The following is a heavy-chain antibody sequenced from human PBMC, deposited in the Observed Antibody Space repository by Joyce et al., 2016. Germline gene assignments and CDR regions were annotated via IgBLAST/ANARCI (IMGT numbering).Heavy chain of an antibody. D-gene: IGHD3-22*01. Sequence: EVQLVESGGGSIQPGRSLRLSCAASGFTFDDYAMHWVRQAPGKGLGGVSGISWNSAAIGYADSVKGRFTISRDNAKNSLYLQMNSLRAEDTALYYCAKVPAPGFDLDSSGLYYFDYWGQGTLVTVSS. CDR2: ISWNSAAI. CDR3: AKVPAPGFDLDSSGLYYFDY. V-gene: IGHV3-9*01. J-gene: IGHJ4*02. CDR1: GFTFDDYA.